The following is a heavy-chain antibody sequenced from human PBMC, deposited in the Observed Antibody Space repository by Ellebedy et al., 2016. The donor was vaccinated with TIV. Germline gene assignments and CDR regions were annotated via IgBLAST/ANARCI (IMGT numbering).Heavy chain of an antibody. CDR3: ARVEGRKTQRYCSSTSCYTRTRYYFDS. J-gene: IGHJ4*02. Sequence: SETLSLTXAVYGGSFSGYYWSWIRQPPGMGLEWIGEINHSGSTNYNPSLKSRVTISVDTSKNQFSLKLSSVTAADTAVYYCARVEGRKTQRYCSSTSCYTRTRYYFDSWGQGTLVTVSS. CDR2: INHSGST. CDR1: GGSFSGYY. V-gene: IGHV4-34*01. D-gene: IGHD2-2*02.